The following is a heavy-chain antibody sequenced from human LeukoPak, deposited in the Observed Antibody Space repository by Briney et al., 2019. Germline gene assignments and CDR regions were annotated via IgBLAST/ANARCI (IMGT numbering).Heavy chain of an antibody. J-gene: IGHJ4*02. Sequence: ASVKVSCKASGYTFTSYAMHWVRQAPGQRLEWLGWINAGNGNTKYSQKFQGRVTITRDTSASTAYMELSSLRSEDTAVYYCARTAYGDYVFDSWGQGTLVTVSS. D-gene: IGHD4-17*01. CDR3: ARTAYGDYVFDS. CDR1: GYTFTSYA. V-gene: IGHV1-3*01. CDR2: INAGNGNT.